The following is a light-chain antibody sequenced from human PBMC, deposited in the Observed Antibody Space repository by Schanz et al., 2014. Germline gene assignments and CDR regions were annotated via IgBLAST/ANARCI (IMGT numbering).Light chain of an antibody. Sequence: QSALTQPASVSGSPGQSITISCTGTSSDVGRYNYVSWYQHHPGKAPKLLIYEVSKRPSGVPDRFSGSKSGNTASLTISGLQAEDEADYYCCSYVAHHWLFGVGTKLTVL. CDR1: SSDVGRYNY. J-gene: IGLJ3*02. CDR3: CSYVAHHWL. CDR2: EVS. V-gene: IGLV2-14*01.